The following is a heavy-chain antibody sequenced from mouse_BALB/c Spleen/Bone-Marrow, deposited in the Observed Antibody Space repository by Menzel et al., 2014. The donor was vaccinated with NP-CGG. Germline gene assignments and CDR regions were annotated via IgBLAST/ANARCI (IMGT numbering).Heavy chain of an antibody. D-gene: IGHD2-1*01. Sequence: EVQLQQSGGGLVKPGGSLKLSCAASGFTFSGYYMYWVRQTPEKRLEWVATISDGGSYTYYPDSVKGRFTISRDNAKNNLYLQMSSLKSEDTAMYYCARGNYGNYGAMDYWGQGTSVTVSS. J-gene: IGHJ4*01. CDR1: GFTFSGYY. V-gene: IGHV5-4*02. CDR2: ISDGGSYT. CDR3: ARGNYGNYGAMDY.